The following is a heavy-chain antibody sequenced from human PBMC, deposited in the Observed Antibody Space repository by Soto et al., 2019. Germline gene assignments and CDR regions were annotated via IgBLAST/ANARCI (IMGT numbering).Heavy chain of an antibody. D-gene: IGHD6-6*01. Sequence: EVQLLESGGGLVQPGGSLRLSCAASGFTFNTFVMGWVRQSPGKGLEWVSSISAVGGSAYYADSVKGRFSISRDNSKNTLFLQMNSLRVEDTAIYYCAKKAAAARHPIDWGQGTLVTVSS. CDR3: AKKAAAARHPID. CDR2: ISAVGGSA. CDR1: GFTFNTFV. V-gene: IGHV3-23*01. J-gene: IGHJ4*02.